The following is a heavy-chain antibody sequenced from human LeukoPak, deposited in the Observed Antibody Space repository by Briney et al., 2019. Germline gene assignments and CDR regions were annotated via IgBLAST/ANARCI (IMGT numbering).Heavy chain of an antibody. D-gene: IGHD2-2*02. CDR1: GFTFSSYW. Sequence: TGGSLRLSCAASGFTFSSYWMSWVRQAPGKGLEWVANIKQDGSEKYYVDSVKGRFTISRDNAKNSLYLQMNSLRAEDTAVYYCAREPYTVTSYYYYMDVWGKGTTVTVSS. J-gene: IGHJ6*03. V-gene: IGHV3-7*01. CDR3: AREPYTVTSYYYYMDV. CDR2: IKQDGSEK.